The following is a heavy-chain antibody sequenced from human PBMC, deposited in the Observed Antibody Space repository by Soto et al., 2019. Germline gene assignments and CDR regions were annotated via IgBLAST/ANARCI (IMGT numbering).Heavy chain of an antibody. Sequence: SETLSLTCTVSGGSISSGGYYWSWIRQHPGKGLEWIGYIYYSGSTYYNPSLKSRVTISVDTSKNQFSLKLSSVTAADTAVYYCARVKVQRWYSSSSDWYYFDYWGQGTLVTVSS. CDR3: ARVKVQRWYSSSSDWYYFDY. D-gene: IGHD6-6*01. V-gene: IGHV4-31*03. CDR1: GGSISSGGYY. CDR2: IYYSGST. J-gene: IGHJ4*02.